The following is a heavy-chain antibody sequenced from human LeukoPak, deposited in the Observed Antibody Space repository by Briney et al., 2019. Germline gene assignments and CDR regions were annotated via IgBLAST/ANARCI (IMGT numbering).Heavy chain of an antibody. CDR1: GFPFTRFA. CDR2: LSGTGDRT. J-gene: IGHJ4*02. CDR3: AKGSRVAAARIDY. V-gene: IGHV3-23*01. Sequence: AGGSLRLSCAASGFPFTRFAMTWVRQAPGKGLEWVSALSGTGDRTYYANSVKGRFTISRDNAKNSLYLQMNSLRAEDTALYYCAKGSRVAAARIDYWGQGTLVTVSS. D-gene: IGHD6-13*01.